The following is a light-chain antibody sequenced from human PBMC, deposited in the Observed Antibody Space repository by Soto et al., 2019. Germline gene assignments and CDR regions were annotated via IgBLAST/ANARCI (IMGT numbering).Light chain of an antibody. Sequence: IQMTKTTSTLSGSVGDRVTITCRASQGISNYLAWYQQKPGKAPKLLIYAASTLQSGVPSRFSGGGSGTDFTLTINSLQPEDFTTYYCQQRNSYPITFGQGTRLEIK. CDR1: QGISNY. CDR2: AAS. CDR3: QQRNSYPIT. V-gene: IGKV1-9*01. J-gene: IGKJ5*01.